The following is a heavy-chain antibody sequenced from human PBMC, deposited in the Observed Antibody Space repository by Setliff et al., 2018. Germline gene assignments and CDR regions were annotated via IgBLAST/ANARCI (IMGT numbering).Heavy chain of an antibody. CDR2: INSDGSST. J-gene: IGHJ6*02. Sequence: GGSLRLSCAASGFTFSSYWMHWARQAPGKGLVWVSRINSDGSSTSYADSVKGRFTISRDNAKNTLYLQMNSLRAEDTAVYYCAREVNDNFWSGYLYYYGMDVWGQGTTVTVSS. V-gene: IGHV3-74*01. CDR1: GFTFSSYW. CDR3: AREVNDNFWSGYLYYYGMDV. D-gene: IGHD3-3*01.